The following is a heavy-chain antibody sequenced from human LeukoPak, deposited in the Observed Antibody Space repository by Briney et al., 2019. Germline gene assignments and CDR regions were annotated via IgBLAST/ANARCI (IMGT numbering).Heavy chain of an antibody. CDR2: IYYSGST. D-gene: IGHD1-1*01. V-gene: IGHV4-39*01. CDR1: GGSISSSSYY. J-gene: IGHJ4*02. CDR3: ARLEASNWNYYFDY. Sequence: PSETLSLTCTVSGGSISSSSYYWGWIRQPPWKGLEWIGSIYYSGSTYYNPSLKSRVTISVDTSKNQFSLKLSSVTAADTAVYYCARLEASNWNYYFDYWGQGTLVTVSS.